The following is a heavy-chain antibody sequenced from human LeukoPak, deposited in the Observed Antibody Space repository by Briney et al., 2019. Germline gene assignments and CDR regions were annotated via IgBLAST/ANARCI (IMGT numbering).Heavy chain of an antibody. CDR3: GRAFPPLRTASAGDL. CDR2: ISGRSSHV. CDR1: GFSFSDYD. D-gene: IGHD3-16*01. Sequence: GGSLRLSCSASGFSFSDYDMNWFRHAPGKGLEWISSISGRSSHVYYGDSVKGRFSISRDNAMNSVFLQMNSLGVDDTAVYYCGRAFPPLRTASAGDLWGQGTLVTFPS. J-gene: IGHJ4*02. V-gene: IGHV3-21*01.